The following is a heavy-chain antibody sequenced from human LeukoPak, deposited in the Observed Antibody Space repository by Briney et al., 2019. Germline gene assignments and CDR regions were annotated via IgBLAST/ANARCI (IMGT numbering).Heavy chain of an antibody. Sequence: GESLRLSCAASGFTFSSYAMSWVRQAPGKGLEWVSAISGSGGSTYYADSVKGRFTISRDNSKNTLYLQMNSLRAEDTAVYYCAPFPTGTTGQHYWGQGTLVTVSS. CDR1: GFTFSSYA. V-gene: IGHV3-23*01. J-gene: IGHJ4*02. D-gene: IGHD1-7*01. CDR2: ISGSGGST. CDR3: APFPTGTTGQHY.